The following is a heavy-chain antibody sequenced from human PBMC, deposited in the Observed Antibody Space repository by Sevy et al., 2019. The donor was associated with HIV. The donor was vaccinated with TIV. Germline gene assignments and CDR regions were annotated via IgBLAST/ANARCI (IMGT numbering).Heavy chain of an antibody. CDR3: ARASYHTAMVNWFDP. J-gene: IGHJ5*02. CDR2: IYYSGST. Sequence: SETLSLTCTVSGGSISSGGYYWSWIRQHPGKGLEWIGYIYYSGSTYYNPSLKSRVTISVDTSKNQFSLKRSSVTAADTAWYYCARASYHTAMVNWFDPWGQGTLVTVSS. D-gene: IGHD5-18*01. V-gene: IGHV4-31*03. CDR1: GGSISSGGYY.